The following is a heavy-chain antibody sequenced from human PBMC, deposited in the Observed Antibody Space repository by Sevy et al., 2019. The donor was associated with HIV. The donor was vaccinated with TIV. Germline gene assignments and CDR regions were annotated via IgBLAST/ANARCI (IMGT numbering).Heavy chain of an antibody. CDR1: GFTFSNYE. J-gene: IGHJ3*02. CDR2: ISSSGSSI. CDR3: ARGRYSYGMGAFDI. Sequence: GGSLRLSCVVSGFTFSNYEINWVRQAPGKGLEWLSYISSSGSSIYYADSVKGRFTISRDNAKNSLYLQMSSLRAEDTAVYYCARGRYSYGMGAFDIWGQWTMVTVSS. D-gene: IGHD5-18*01. V-gene: IGHV3-48*03.